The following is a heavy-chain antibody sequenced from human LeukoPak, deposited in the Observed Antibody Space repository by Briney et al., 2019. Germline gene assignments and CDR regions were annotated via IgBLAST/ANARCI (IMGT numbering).Heavy chain of an antibody. Sequence: SETVSLTCTVSVCSISSSSYYWGWIRQPPGTGLEGIGSIYYSGSTYYNPSRKSRVTISVDTSKNQFSLKLSSVTAADTAVYYCARALASVYGDYFVYWGEGTLVTVSS. CDR2: IYYSGST. CDR3: ARALASVYGDYFVY. D-gene: IGHD4-17*01. V-gene: IGHV4-39*07. J-gene: IGHJ4*02. CDR1: VCSISSSSYY.